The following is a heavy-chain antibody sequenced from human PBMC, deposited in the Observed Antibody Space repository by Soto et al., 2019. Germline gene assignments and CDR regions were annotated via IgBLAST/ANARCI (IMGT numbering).Heavy chain of an antibody. CDR3: ATADVGYDAFDI. CDR1: GGSISSSSYY. CDR2: IYYSGST. J-gene: IGHJ3*02. V-gene: IGHV4-39*01. Sequence: SETLSLTCTVSGGSISSSSYYWGWIRQPPGKGLEWIGSIYYSGSTYYNPSLKSRVTISVDTSKNQFSLKLSSVTAADTAVYYCATADVGYDAFDIWGQGTMVTVSS. D-gene: IGHD5-18*01.